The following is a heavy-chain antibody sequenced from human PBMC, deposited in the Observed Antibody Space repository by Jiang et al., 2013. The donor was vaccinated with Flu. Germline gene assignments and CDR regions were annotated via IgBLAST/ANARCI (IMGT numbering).Heavy chain of an antibody. CDR2: INHSGST. Sequence: LLKPSETLSLTCAVYGGSFSGYYWSWIRQPPGKGLEWIGEINHSGSTNYNPSLKSRVTISVDTSKNQFSLKLSSVTAADTAVYYCARGPYSSGSLDFDYWGQGTLVTVSS. CDR3: ARGPYSSGSLDFDY. CDR1: GGSFSGYY. J-gene: IGHJ4*02. D-gene: IGHD6-19*01. V-gene: IGHV4-34*01.